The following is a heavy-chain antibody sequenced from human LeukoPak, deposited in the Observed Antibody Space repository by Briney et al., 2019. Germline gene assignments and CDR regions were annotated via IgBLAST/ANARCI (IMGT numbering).Heavy chain of an antibody. J-gene: IGHJ4*02. D-gene: IGHD5-18*01. CDR2: ISGSGGST. V-gene: IGHV3-23*01. CDR3: AKSGRGGSYAGFDY. Sequence: PGGSLRLSCAASGFTFSSYAMSWVRQAPGKGLEWVSAISGSGGSTYYADSVKGRFTISRDNSKNTLYLQINSLRAEDTAVYYCAKSGRGGSYAGFDYWGQGTLVTVSS. CDR1: GFTFSSYA.